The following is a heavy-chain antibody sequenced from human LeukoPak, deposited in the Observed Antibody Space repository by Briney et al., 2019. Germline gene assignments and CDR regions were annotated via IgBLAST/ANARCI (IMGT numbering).Heavy chain of an antibody. D-gene: IGHD1-26*01. CDR2: IYTSGST. CDR1: GDSVTSYY. Sequence: SETLSLTCTVSGDSVTSYYWSWIRQPAGKGLEWIGRIYTSGSTNYNPSLKSRVTMSVDTSKNQLSLELTSVTAADTAIYYCTRESGAFSPFGFWGQGTLVTVSS. V-gene: IGHV4-4*07. J-gene: IGHJ4*02. CDR3: TRESGAFSPFGF.